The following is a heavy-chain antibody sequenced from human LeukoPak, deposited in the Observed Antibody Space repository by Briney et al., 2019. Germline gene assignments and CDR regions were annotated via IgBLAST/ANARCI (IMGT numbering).Heavy chain of an antibody. V-gene: IGHV4-34*01. J-gene: IGHJ6*03. CDR3: ASGGTTEYYYYYMDV. Sequence: SETLSLTCAVYGGSFSGYYWSWIRQPPGKGLEWIGEINHSGSTNYNPSLKSRVTISVDTSKNQFSLKLSSVTAADTAVYYCASGGTTEYYYYYMDVWGKGTTVTVSS. D-gene: IGHD1/OR15-1a*01. CDR1: GGSFSGYY. CDR2: INHSGST.